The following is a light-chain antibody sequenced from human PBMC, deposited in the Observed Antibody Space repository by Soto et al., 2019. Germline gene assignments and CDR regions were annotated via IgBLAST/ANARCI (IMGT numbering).Light chain of an antibody. CDR2: AAS. J-gene: IGKJ1*01. Sequence: DIQMTQSPSSLSASVGDRVTITCRASQSIRSSLNCYQQKPWKAPKFLIHAASSLQSGVPTRFSGSGSVTDITLTISSLQPEDFATYYCQQSYSTPQTFGQGTKVEIK. CDR1: QSIRSS. V-gene: IGKV1-39*01. CDR3: QQSYSTPQT.